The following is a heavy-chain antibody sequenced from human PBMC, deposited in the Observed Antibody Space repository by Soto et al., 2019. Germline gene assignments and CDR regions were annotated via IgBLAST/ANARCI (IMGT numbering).Heavy chain of an antibody. D-gene: IGHD6-13*01. V-gene: IGHV1-18*01. Sequence: GASVKVSCKASGYTFTSYGISWVRQAPGQGLEWLGWISAYNGNTNYAQKLQGRVTMTTDTSTSTAYMELRSLRSDDTAVYYCASLKMAAAGTEDYYYYGMDVWGQGTTVTVSS. CDR3: ASLKMAAAGTEDYYYYGMDV. J-gene: IGHJ6*02. CDR2: ISAYNGNT. CDR1: GYTFTSYG.